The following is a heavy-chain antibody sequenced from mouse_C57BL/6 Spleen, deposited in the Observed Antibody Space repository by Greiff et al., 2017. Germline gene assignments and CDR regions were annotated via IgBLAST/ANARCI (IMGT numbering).Heavy chain of an antibody. CDR2: ISSGSSTI. Sequence: EVKVEESGGGLVKPGGSLKLSCAASGFTFSDYGMHWVRQAPEKGLEWVAYISSGSSTIYYADTVKGRFTISRDNAKNTLFLQMTSLRSEDTAMYYCARPDYYGSMDYWGQGTSVTVSS. V-gene: IGHV5-17*01. CDR1: GFTFSDYG. J-gene: IGHJ4*01. CDR3: ARPDYYGSMDY. D-gene: IGHD1-1*01.